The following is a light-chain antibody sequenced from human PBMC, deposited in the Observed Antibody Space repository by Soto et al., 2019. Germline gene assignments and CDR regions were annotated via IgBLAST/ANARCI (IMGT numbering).Light chain of an antibody. CDR2: DAS. CDR1: QSVSSY. J-gene: IGKJ1*01. Sequence: VLTQSPATLSLSPWDRATLSCRASQSVSSYLAWYQQKPGQAPRLLIYDASNRATGIPARSSGSGSGTDFPLTISSLEPEDFAVYYCQQRSNWPWTFGQGTKV. CDR3: QQRSNWPWT. V-gene: IGKV3-11*01.